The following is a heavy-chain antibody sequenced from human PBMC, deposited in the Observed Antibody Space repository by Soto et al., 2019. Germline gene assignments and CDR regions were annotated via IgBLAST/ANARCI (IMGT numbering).Heavy chain of an antibody. CDR2: IYYSGST. CDR3: ARGNTGTPDY. Sequence: SETLSLTCTVSGGSISSGGYYWSWIRQHPGKGLEWIGYIYYSGSTYYNPSLKSRVTISVDTSKNQFSLKLSSVXXADTAVYXXARGNTGTPDYWGQGTLVTVSS. D-gene: IGHD1-1*01. CDR1: GGSISSGGYY. J-gene: IGHJ4*02. V-gene: IGHV4-31*03.